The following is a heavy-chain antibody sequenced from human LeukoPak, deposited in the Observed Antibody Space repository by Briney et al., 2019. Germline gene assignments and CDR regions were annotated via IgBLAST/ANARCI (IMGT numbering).Heavy chain of an antibody. V-gene: IGHV4-61*01. CDR1: GGSVSSGLHY. D-gene: IGHD2-2*01. CDR3: AGDSHFCSGISSDLGWFDP. CDR2: IYYRGST. Sequence: SETLSLTCTVSGGSVSSGLHYWNWIRQPPGKGLEWIGYIYYRGSTDYNPSLKSRVTMSVDTSENQFSLKLRSVTAADTAVYYVAGDSHFCSGISSDLGWFDPWGKGPWSPSPQ. J-gene: IGHJ5*02.